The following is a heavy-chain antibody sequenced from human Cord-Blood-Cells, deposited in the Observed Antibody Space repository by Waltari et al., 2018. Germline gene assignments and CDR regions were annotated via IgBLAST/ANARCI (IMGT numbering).Heavy chain of an antibody. Sequence: QVQLVQSGAGVQKPGASVKVSCKASGYTFNGDYMHWVRQAPGQGLEWMGWINPNSGGTNYAQKFQGRVTMTRDTSISTVYMELSRLRSDDTAVYYCARDLVVGATIAYYMDVWGKGTTVTVSS. CDR1: GYTFNGDY. CDR3: ARDLVVGATIAYYMDV. CDR2: INPNSGGT. J-gene: IGHJ6*03. D-gene: IGHD1-26*01. V-gene: IGHV1-2*02.